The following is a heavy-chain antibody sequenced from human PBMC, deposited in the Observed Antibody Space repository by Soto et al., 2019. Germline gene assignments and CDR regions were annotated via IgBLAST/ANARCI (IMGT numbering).Heavy chain of an antibody. D-gene: IGHD1-26*01. CDR3: YVWELRDPGPDC. V-gene: IGHV3-73*02. Sequence: EVQLVESGGGLVQPGGSLKLSCAASGFIFSDSAVHWVRQASGKGLEWVGRIRSKSKTYATAYAASVKGRFTISRDDSKNMAYLQMNSLKTEDTAGYYCYVWELRDPGPDCWGQGTLVTVSS. J-gene: IGHJ4*02. CDR1: GFIFSDSA. CDR2: IRSKSKTYAT.